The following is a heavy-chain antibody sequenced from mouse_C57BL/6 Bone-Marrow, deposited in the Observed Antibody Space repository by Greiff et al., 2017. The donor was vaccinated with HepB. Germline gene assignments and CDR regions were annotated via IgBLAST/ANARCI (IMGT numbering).Heavy chain of an antibody. Sequence: QVQLQQSGAELVRPGTSVKMSCKASGYTFTNYWIGWAKQRPGHGLEWIGDIYPGGGYTNYNDKFKGKATLTADKSSSTAYMQFSSLTSEDSAIYYCAREGLLFMDYWGQGTSVTVSS. D-gene: IGHD1-1*01. CDR3: AREGLLFMDY. V-gene: IGHV1-63*01. CDR2: IYPGGGYT. CDR1: GYTFTNYW. J-gene: IGHJ4*01.